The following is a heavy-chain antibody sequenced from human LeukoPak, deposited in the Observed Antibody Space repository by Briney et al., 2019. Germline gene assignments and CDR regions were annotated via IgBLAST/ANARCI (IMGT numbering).Heavy chain of an antibody. V-gene: IGHV4-61*01. CDR1: GDSISRSTYY. D-gene: IGHD1-26*01. J-gene: IGHJ4*02. Sequence: SETLSLTCTVSGDSISRSTYYWAWIRQPPGKGLEWIGYIYNSGSTIYNPSLRSRVTISVDTSKNQFSLKLNSVTAADTAVYYCVRDRELTYWSQGTLVTVSS. CDR2: IYNSGST. CDR3: VRDRELTY.